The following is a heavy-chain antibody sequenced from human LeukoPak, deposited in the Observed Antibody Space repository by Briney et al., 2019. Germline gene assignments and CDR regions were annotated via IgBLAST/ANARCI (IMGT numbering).Heavy chain of an antibody. CDR1: GFVFSSFA. CDR2: TYSGGST. V-gene: IGHV3-66*01. Sequence: PGGSLRLSCAASGFVFSSFAMHWVRQAPGKGLEWVSITYSGGSTYYADSVKGRFIISRDNSKNTLFLQMNSLRAEDTALYYCARGAGERYFDYWGQGTLVTVSS. CDR3: ARGAGERYFDY. D-gene: IGHD3-10*01. J-gene: IGHJ4*02.